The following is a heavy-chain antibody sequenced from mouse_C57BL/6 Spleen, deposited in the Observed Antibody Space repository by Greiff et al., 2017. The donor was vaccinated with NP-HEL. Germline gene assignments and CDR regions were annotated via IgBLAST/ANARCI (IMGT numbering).Heavy chain of an antibody. Sequence: EVKLMESGGDLVKPGGSLKLSCAASGFTFSSYGMSWVRQTPDKRLEWVATISSGGSYTYYPDSVKGRFTISRDNAKNTLYLQMSSLKSEDTAMYYCARHDYGYADYFDYWGQGTTLTVSS. CDR2: ISSGGSYT. CDR3: ARHDYGYADYFDY. CDR1: GFTFSSYG. J-gene: IGHJ2*01. V-gene: IGHV5-6*01. D-gene: IGHD2-2*01.